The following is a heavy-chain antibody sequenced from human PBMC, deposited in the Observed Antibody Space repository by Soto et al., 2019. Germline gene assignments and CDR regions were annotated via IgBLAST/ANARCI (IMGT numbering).Heavy chain of an antibody. CDR1: GGSISSGDYY. V-gene: IGHV4-30-4*01. D-gene: IGHD2-2*01. CDR2: IYYSGST. J-gene: IGHJ4*02. CDR3: ARDSACSNTSCYGLDY. Sequence: SETLSLTCTVSGGSISSGDYYWSWIRQPPGKGLEWIGYIYYSGSTYYNPSLKSRVTISVDTSKNQFSLKLSSVTAANTAVYYCARDSACSNTSCYGLDYWGQGTLVTVSS.